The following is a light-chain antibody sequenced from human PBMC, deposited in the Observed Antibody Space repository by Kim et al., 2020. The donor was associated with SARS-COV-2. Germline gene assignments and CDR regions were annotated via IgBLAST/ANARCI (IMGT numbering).Light chain of an antibody. Sequence: QSALTQPASVSGSPGQSITISCTGTSSDVGAYNYVSWYQHHPGKAPKLMIYEVNNRPSGVSNSFSGSKSGNTASLTISGLQAEDEADYYCNSYTKSATLVFGGGTKVTVL. CDR1: SSDVGAYNY. V-gene: IGLV2-14*01. CDR2: EVN. J-gene: IGLJ3*02. CDR3: NSYTKSATLV.